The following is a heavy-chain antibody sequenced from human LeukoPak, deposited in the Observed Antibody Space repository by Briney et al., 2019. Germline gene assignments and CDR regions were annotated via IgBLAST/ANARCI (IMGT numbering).Heavy chain of an antibody. D-gene: IGHD4-23*01. CDR2: IYTGDSDA. CDR3: ARRASATGVYYGMDV. J-gene: IGHJ6*02. V-gene: IGHV5-51*01. Sequence: PGASLKISSRRPGYRFTTYWSSWVRQLPGKGLECMGIIYTGDSDARYSPSFQGQVTISADKSISTAYLQCSSLKASDTAMYFCARRASATGVYYGMDVWGQGTTVTVSS. CDR1: GYRFTTYW.